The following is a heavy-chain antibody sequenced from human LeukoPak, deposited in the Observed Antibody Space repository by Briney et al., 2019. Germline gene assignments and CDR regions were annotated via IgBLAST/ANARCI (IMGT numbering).Heavy chain of an antibody. CDR3: ARELYSNYHIDDY. Sequence: ASVEVSCKASGYTFTGYYMHWVRQAPGQGLEWMGWINPNSGGTNYAQKFQGRVTMTRDTSISTAYMELSRLRSDDTAVYYCARELYSNYHIDDYWGQGTLVTVSS. CDR1: GYTFTGYY. V-gene: IGHV1-2*02. J-gene: IGHJ4*02. D-gene: IGHD4-11*01. CDR2: INPNSGGT.